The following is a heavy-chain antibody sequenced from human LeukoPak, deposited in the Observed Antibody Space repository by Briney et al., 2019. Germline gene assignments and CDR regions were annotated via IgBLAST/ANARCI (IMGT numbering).Heavy chain of an antibody. Sequence: GGTLRLSCAASGFTFSSYGMNWVRQAPGKGLEWVSSISTSSNYADSVKGRFTISRDNANKSLYLQMNSLRAEDTAVYYCARGLGASGYWGQGTLVTVSS. CDR2: ISTSS. CDR3: ARGLGASGY. CDR1: GFTFSSYG. J-gene: IGHJ4*02. V-gene: IGHV3-21*01. D-gene: IGHD6-19*01.